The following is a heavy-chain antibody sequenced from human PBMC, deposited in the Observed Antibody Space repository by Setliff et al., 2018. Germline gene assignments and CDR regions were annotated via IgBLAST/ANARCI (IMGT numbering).Heavy chain of an antibody. CDR2: IIPIFGTA. CDR1: GYTFRSYA. Sequence: SVKVSCKASGYTFRSYAMHWVRQAPGQRLEWTGGIIPIFGTANYAQKFQGRVTITADESTSTAYMELSSLRSEDTAVYYCARDSRGLVPAAIEGSYYYYGMDVWGQGTTVTVSS. J-gene: IGHJ6*02. V-gene: IGHV1-69*13. CDR3: ARDSRGLVPAAIEGSYYYYGMDV. D-gene: IGHD2-2*02.